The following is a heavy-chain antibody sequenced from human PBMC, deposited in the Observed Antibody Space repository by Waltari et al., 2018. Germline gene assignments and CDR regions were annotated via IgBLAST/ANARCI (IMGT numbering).Heavy chain of an antibody. Sequence: EVQLVESGGGLVQPGGSLRLSCAGSGFTFRGNWMALVRQAPGKGLEWVANIKEDGSKKNYVDAGEGRFTISRDNAKNSLYLQMNSLRAEDTALYYCVRHGFWNFDFWGQGTLVTVSS. CDR3: VRHGFWNFDF. V-gene: IGHV3-7*01. J-gene: IGHJ4*02. CDR2: IKEDGSKK. D-gene: IGHD3-3*01. CDR1: GFTFRGNW.